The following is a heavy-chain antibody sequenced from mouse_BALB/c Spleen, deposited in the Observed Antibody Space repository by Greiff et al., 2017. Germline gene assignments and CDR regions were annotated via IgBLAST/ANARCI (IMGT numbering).Heavy chain of an antibody. D-gene: IGHD2-4*01. CDR3: VGYDYDYYAMDY. CDR2: IRSKSNNYAT. CDR1: GFTFNTYA. J-gene: IGHJ4*01. Sequence: EVQLVESGGGLVQPKGSLKLSCAASGFTFNTYAMNWVRQAPGKGLEWVARIRSKSNNYATYYADSVKDRFTISGDDSQSMLYLQMNNLKTEDTAMYYCVGYDYDYYAMDYWGQGTSVTVSS. V-gene: IGHV10-1*02.